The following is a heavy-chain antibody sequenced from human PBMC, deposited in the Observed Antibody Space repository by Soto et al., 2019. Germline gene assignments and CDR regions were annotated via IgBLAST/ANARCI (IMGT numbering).Heavy chain of an antibody. CDR2: IKRETDGGTT. V-gene: IGHV3-15*07. CDR3: TTDLKTGLDAFDI. J-gene: IGHJ3*02. CDR1: HFTLTDAW. D-gene: IGHD3-9*01. Sequence: EVQLVESGGGLVKPGGSLRLSCAASHFTLTDAWMNWVRQAPGKGLEWVGRIKRETDGGTTHYAAPVKGRFTISRDESINTLYMQMNSLKTEDTAVYYCTTDLKTGLDAFDIWGQGTMVTVSS.